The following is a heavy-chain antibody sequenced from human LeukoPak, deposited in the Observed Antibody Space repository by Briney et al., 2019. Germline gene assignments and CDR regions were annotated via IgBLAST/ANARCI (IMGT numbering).Heavy chain of an antibody. V-gene: IGHV4-34*01. CDR2: INHSGST. CDR1: GGSFSGYY. Sequence: SETLSLTCAVYGGSFSGYYWSWIRQPPGKGLEWIGEINHSGSTNYNPSLKSRVTISVDTSKNQFSLKLSSVPAADTAVYYCARRQWSFGLAHYGSGSLNWFDPWGQGTLVTVSS. D-gene: IGHD3-10*01. CDR3: ARRQWSFGLAHYGSGSLNWFDP. J-gene: IGHJ5*02.